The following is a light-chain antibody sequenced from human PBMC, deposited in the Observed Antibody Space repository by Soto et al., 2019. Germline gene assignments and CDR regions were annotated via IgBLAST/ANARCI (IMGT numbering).Light chain of an antibody. CDR3: SSYTSSNTLV. CDR2: DVT. V-gene: IGLV2-14*01. J-gene: IGLJ2*01. Sequence: QSALTQPASVSGSPRQSITISCTGTSSDVGGYNYVSWYQHHPGKAPKLMIYDVTNRPSGVSNRFSASKSGNTASLTISGIQAEDEADYYCSSYTSSNTLVFGGGTKLTVL. CDR1: SSDVGGYNY.